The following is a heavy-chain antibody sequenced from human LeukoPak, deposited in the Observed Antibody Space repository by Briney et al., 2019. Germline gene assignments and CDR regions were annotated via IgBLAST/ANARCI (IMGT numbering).Heavy chain of an antibody. V-gene: IGHV4-59*01. J-gene: IGHJ4*02. CDR1: GGSISRYY. CDR3: ARAPAYCSSTSCYAGGIDY. Sequence: PQTLPLTCTVTGGSISRYYWRWIRQPPGKGLKRIGYIYYSGSTNYNPSLKSRVTISVDTSKNQFSLKLSSVTAADTAVYYCARAPAYCSSTSCYAGGIDYWGQGTLVTVSS. D-gene: IGHD2-2*01. CDR2: IYYSGST.